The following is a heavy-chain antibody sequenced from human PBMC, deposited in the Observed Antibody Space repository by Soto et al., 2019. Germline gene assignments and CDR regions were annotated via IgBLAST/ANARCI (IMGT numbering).Heavy chain of an antibody. CDR3: AKSLVLWFGELSENFDY. Sequence: EVQLLESGGGLVQPGGSLRLSCAASGFTFSSYAMSWVRQAPGKGLEWVSAISGSGGSTYYADSVKGRFTISRDNSKNTLYLQMNSLRAEDTAVYYCAKSLVLWFGELSENFDYWGQGTLVTVSS. D-gene: IGHD3-10*01. CDR1: GFTFSSYA. CDR2: ISGSGGST. V-gene: IGHV3-23*01. J-gene: IGHJ4*02.